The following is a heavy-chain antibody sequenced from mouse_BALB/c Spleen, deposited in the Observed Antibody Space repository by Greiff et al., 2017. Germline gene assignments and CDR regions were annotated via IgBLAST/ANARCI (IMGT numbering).Heavy chain of an antibody. CDR2: INPSSGYT. CDR3: VRSGDGKFLYAMDY. D-gene: IGHD2-1*01. V-gene: IGHV1-4*01. Sequence: VQLQQSGAELARPGASVKMSCKASGYTFTSYTMHWVKQRPGQGLEWIGYINPSSGYTNYNQKFKDKATLTADKSSSTAYMQLSSLTSEDSAVYYCVRSGDGKFLYAMDYGGQGTSVTVSS. CDR1: GYTFTSYT. J-gene: IGHJ4*01.